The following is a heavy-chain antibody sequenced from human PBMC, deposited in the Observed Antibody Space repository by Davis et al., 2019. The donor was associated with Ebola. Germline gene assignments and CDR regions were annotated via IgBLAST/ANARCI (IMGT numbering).Heavy chain of an antibody. CDR2: IYHSGST. J-gene: IGHJ5*02. V-gene: IGHV4-38-2*02. CDR1: GYSISSGYY. D-gene: IGHD1-26*01. Sequence: PSETLSLTCTVSGYSISSGYYWGWIRQPPGKGLEWIGSIYHSGSTYYNPSLKSRVTISVDTSKNQFSLKLSSVTAADTAVYYCARGSGSPFDPWGQGTLVTVSS. CDR3: ARGSGSPFDP.